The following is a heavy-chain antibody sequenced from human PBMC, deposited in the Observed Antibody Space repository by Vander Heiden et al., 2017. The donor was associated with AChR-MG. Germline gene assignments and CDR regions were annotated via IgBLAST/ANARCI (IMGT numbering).Heavy chain of an antibody. V-gene: IGHV4-59*08. J-gene: IGHJ6*02. CDR2: IYYRGST. CDR1: GGSISSYY. Sequence: QVQLQESGPGLVKPSVTLSLTCPVTGGSISSYYWSWIRQPPGKGLEWIGYIYYRGSTNYNPSLKSRVTISVDTSKNQFSLKLSSVTAADTAVYYCARQNVYYYYGMDVWGQGTTVTVSS. CDR3: ARQNVYYYYGMDV.